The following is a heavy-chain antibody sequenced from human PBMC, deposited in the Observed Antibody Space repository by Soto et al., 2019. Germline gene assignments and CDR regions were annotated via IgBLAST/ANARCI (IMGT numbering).Heavy chain of an antibody. D-gene: IGHD1-1*01. V-gene: IGHV1-18*01. CDR2: ISAHNGNT. CDR1: GYAFTTYG. Sequence: QVHLVQSGAEVKKPGASVKVSCKGSGYAFTTYGITWVRQAPGQGLEWMGWISAHNGNTNYAQKLQGRVTVTRDTSTSTDYMELRGLRSEDTAVYYCARGRYGDYWGQGALVSGSS. CDR3: ARGRYGDY. J-gene: IGHJ4*02.